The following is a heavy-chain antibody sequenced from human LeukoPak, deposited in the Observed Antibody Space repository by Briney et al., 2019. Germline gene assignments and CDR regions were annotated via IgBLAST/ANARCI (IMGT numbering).Heavy chain of an antibody. D-gene: IGHD5-12*01. CDR2: IYPGHSDT. CDR1: GYSFTSYW. CDR3: ARHLLSFGVGYDLDY. Sequence: GESLKISCKGSGYSFTSYWIGWVRQMPGKGLEWMGIIYPGHSDTRYSLSFQGQVTTSADKSISTAYLQWSSLKASDTAMYYCARHLLSFGVGYDLDYWGQGTLVTASS. J-gene: IGHJ4*02. V-gene: IGHV5-51*01.